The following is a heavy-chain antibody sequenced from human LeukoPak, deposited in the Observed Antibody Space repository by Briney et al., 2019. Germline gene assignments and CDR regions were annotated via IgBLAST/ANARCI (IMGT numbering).Heavy chain of an antibody. J-gene: IGHJ4*02. CDR2: INTDGTIT. CDR3: ARVVPGGTATPDY. Sequence: PGGSLRLSCTASGFTFSSHWMHWVRQAPGKGLVWVSRINTDGTITNYAESVKGRFTISRDNAKNTLYLQMNSLRAEDTALYYCARVVPGGTATPDYWGQGTLVTVSS. CDR1: GFTFSSHW. D-gene: IGHD2-15*01. V-gene: IGHV3-74*01.